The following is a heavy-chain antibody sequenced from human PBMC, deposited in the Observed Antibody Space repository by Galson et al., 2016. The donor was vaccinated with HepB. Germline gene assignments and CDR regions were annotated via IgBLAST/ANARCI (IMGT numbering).Heavy chain of an antibody. D-gene: IGHD6-13*01. CDR3: ARDRAAAGSGDVFDI. J-gene: IGHJ3*02. CDR2: IGSSSSYI. Sequence: SLRLSCAASGFTFTSYTMNWVRQAPGRGLEWVSSIGSSSSYIYYADSVKGRFTISRENAKNSLYLQVNSLRAEDTAVYFCARDRAAAGSGDVFDIWGQGTMVTVSS. CDR1: GFTFTSYT. V-gene: IGHV3-21*01.